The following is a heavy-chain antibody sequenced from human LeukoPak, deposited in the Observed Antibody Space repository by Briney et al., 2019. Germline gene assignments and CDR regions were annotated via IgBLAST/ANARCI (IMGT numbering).Heavy chain of an antibody. CDR2: ISGSGGST. CDR1: GFTFSSYA. Sequence: GGSLRLSCAASGFTFSSYAMSWVRQAPGKGLEWVSGISGSGGSTYYADSVKGRFTISRDNSKNTLYLQMNSLRAEDTAVYYCAKGTAYCGGDCYSVVYWGQGTLVTVSS. CDR3: AKGTAYCGGDCYSVVY. D-gene: IGHD2-21*02. V-gene: IGHV3-23*01. J-gene: IGHJ4*02.